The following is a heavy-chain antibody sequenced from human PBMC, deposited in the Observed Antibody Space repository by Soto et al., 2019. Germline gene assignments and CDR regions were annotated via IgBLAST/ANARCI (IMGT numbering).Heavy chain of an antibody. V-gene: IGHV1-69*08. D-gene: IGHD3-10*01. CDR2: IIPILGIA. CDR3: AREEYYYGSGAFFDY. CDR1: GGTFSSYT. J-gene: IGHJ4*02. Sequence: QVQLVQSGAEVKKPGSSVKVSCKASGGTFSSYTISWVRQAPGQGLEWMGRIIPILGIANYAQKFQGRVTITADKSTSTAYMELSSLRAEDTAGYYCAREEYYYGSGAFFDYGGQGTLVTVAS.